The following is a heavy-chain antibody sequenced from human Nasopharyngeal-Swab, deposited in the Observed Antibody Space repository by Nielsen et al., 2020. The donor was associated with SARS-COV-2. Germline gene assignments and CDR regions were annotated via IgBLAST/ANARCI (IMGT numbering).Heavy chain of an antibody. CDR3: AKNSGYDSFDY. D-gene: IGHD5-12*01. Sequence: GESLKISCAASGFTFGSYGMHWVRQAPGKGLEWVAVISYDGSNKYYADSVKGRFTISRDNSKNTLYLQMNSLRAEDTAVYYCAKNSGYDSFDYWGQGTLVTVSS. CDR2: ISYDGSNK. J-gene: IGHJ4*02. CDR1: GFTFGSYG. V-gene: IGHV3-30*18.